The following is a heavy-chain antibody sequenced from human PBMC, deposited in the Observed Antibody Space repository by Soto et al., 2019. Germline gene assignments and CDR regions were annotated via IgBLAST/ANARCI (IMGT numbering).Heavy chain of an antibody. CDR1: GYTFTSYD. D-gene: IGHD1-20*01. CDR3: ARVITGTTLPDWYFDL. CDR2: MNPNSGNT. V-gene: IGHV1-8*01. Sequence: QVQLVQSGAEVKKPGASVKVSCKASGYTFTSYDINWVRQATGQGLEWMGWMNPNSGNTGYAQKFQGRVTMTRNTSISTAYMELSSLRSEDTAVYYCARVITGTTLPDWYFDLWGRGTLVTVSS. J-gene: IGHJ2*01.